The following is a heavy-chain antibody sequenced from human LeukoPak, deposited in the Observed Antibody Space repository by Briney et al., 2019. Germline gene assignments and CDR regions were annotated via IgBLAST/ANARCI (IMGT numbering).Heavy chain of an antibody. CDR2: ITGSGVGT. CDR1: GFTFSSYP. D-gene: IGHD5-24*01. V-gene: IGHV3-23*01. J-gene: IGHJ4*02. Sequence: GGSLRLSCAASGFTFSSYPMSWVRQAPGKGLEWVSSITGSGVGTYYADSVKGRFTISRDSSKNTLYLQMNSLRAGDTAVYYCARGDGYNFFDYWGQGTLVTVSS. CDR3: ARGDGYNFFDY.